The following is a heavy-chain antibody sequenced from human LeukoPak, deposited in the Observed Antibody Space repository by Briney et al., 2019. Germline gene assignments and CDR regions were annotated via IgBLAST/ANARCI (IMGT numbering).Heavy chain of an antibody. Sequence: SETLSLTCTVSGGSISSYYWSWIRQPPGKGLEWIGYSYYSGSTNYNPSLKSRVTISVDTSKNQFSLKLSSVTAADTAVYYCARGTPYYDFWSGLAADYWGQGTLVTVSS. CDR3: ARGTPYYDFWSGLAADY. J-gene: IGHJ4*02. D-gene: IGHD3-3*01. V-gene: IGHV4-59*01. CDR1: GGSISSYY. CDR2: SYYSGST.